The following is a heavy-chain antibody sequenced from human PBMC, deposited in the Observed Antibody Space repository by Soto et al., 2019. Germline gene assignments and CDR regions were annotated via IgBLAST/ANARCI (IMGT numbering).Heavy chain of an antibody. CDR1: GYTFTGYY. J-gene: IGHJ6*02. D-gene: IGHD3-22*01. V-gene: IGHV1-2*02. CDR2: INPNSGGT. CDR3: ARDFPGGYYYDSSGYGMDV. Sequence: ASVKVSCKASGYTFTGYYMHWVRQAPGQGLEWMGWINPNSGGTNYAQKFQGRVTMTRDTSISTAYMELSRLRSDDTAVYYCARDFPGGYYYDSSGYGMDVWGQGTTVTVSS.